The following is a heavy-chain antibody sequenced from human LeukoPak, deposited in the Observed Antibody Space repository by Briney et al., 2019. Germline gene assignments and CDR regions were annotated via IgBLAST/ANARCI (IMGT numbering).Heavy chain of an antibody. CDR2: INSDGRST. J-gene: IGHJ4*02. CDR3: ARGSGDSSGWTSYLGAWFDY. CDR1: GFTISSFW. Sequence: PGGSLRLSCAASGFTISSFWMHWVRHAPGKGLVWVSRINSDGRSTNYADSVKGRFTISRDNAKNTLYLQMNSLRAEDTAVYYCARGSGDSSGWTSYLGAWFDYWGQGTLVTVSS. V-gene: IGHV3-74*01. D-gene: IGHD6-19*01.